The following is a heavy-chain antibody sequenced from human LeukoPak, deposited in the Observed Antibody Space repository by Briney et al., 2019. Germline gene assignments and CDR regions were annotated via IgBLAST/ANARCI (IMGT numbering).Heavy chain of an antibody. CDR1: GFTFSSYS. CDR2: ISSSSSYI. V-gene: IGHV3-21*01. Sequence: GGSLRLSCAASGFTFSSYSMNWVRQAPGKGLEWVSSISSSSSYIYYADSVKGRFTISRDNAKNPLYLQMNSLRAEDTAVYYCASCRDGYNSNYWGQGTLVTVSS. J-gene: IGHJ4*02. CDR3: ASCRDGYNSNY. D-gene: IGHD5-24*01.